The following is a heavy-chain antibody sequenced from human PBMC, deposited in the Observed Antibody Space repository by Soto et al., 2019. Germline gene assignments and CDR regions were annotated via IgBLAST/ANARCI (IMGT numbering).Heavy chain of an antibody. J-gene: IGHJ5*02. CDR3: SCRYGGNSEYDL. CDR1: GYTFTSYD. V-gene: IGHV1-8*01. Sequence: QVQLVQSGAEVKKPGASVKVSCKASGYTFTSYDINWVRQATGQGLEWMGWMNPNSGNTGYAQKFQGRVTMTRITCICRAYMELSSLRSEDTAVYYCSCRYGGNSEYDLRGQGTLVTVSS. D-gene: IGHD4-17*01. CDR2: MNPNSGNT.